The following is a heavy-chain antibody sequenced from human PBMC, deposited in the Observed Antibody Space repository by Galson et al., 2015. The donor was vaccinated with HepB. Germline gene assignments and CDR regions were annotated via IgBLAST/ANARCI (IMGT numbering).Heavy chain of an antibody. D-gene: IGHD5-24*01. Sequence: SLRLSCAASGFTFSSYAMHWVRQAPGKGLEWVAVISYDGSNKYYADSVKGRFTISRDNSKNTLYLQMNSLRAEDTAVYYCARDRWEMATIVYPNDYWGQGTLVTVSS. CDR1: GFTFSSYA. V-gene: IGHV3-30-3*01. CDR3: ARDRWEMATIVYPNDY. J-gene: IGHJ4*02. CDR2: ISYDGSNK.